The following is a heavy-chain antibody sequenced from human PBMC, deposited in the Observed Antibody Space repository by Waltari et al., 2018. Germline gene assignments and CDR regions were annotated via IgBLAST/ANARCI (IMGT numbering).Heavy chain of an antibody. Sequence: QVTLKESGPVLVKPTQTLTLTCTFPGFSLSTSGMCVSWIRQPPGKALEWLARIDWDDDKFYSTSLKTRLTISKDTSKNQVVLTLTNMDPVDTATYYCARIRTSQQLAFDYWGQGTLVTVSS. CDR3: ARIRTSQQLAFDY. CDR1: GFSLSTSGMC. V-gene: IGHV2-70*16. J-gene: IGHJ4*02. CDR2: IDWDDDK. D-gene: IGHD1-1*01.